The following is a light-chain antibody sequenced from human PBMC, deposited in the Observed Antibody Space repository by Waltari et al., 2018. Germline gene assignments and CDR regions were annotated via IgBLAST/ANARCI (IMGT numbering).Light chain of an antibody. Sequence: SYEVTQPPSVSVSPGQTATITCSGDKVGDKSVCWYQQKAGQSPVLRIYRDNMRPSGIPERFSGSNSGNTATLTISGTQALDEADYHCQAWDSGIVFGGGTKLTVL. CDR1: KVGDKS. J-gene: IGLJ2*01. V-gene: IGLV3-1*01. CDR2: RDN. CDR3: QAWDSGIV.